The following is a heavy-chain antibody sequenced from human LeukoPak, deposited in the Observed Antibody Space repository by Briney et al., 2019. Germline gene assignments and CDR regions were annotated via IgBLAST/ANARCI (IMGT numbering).Heavy chain of an antibody. J-gene: IGHJ5*02. CDR2: IKQDGSEK. CDR3: ARYVQLERLWGDSEHAPINWFDP. CDR1: GFTFSSYW. V-gene: IGHV3-7*01. D-gene: IGHD1-1*01. Sequence: AGGSLRLSCAASGFTFSSYWMSWVRQAPGKGLEWVANIKQDGSEKYYVDSVKGRFTISRDNAKNSLYLQMNSLRAEDTAVYYCARYVQLERLWGDSEHAPINWFDPWGQGTLVTVSS.